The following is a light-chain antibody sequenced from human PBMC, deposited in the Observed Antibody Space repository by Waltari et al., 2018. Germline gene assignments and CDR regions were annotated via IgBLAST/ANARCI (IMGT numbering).Light chain of an antibody. CDR3: ATWDDSLSAWV. V-gene: IGLV1-47*01. CDR1: SFTIGQNH. Sequence: QSVLTQPPSASGTPGQRVTISCSGGSFTIGQNHVPWYLQVPGTAPKLLLYKSYQRPPGVPDRFSGSRSGTTESLTISGLRSEDEADYYCATWDDSLSAWVFGGGTKLTVL. J-gene: IGLJ3*02. CDR2: KSY.